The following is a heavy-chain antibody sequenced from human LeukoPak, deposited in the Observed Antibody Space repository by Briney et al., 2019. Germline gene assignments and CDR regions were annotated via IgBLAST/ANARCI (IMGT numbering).Heavy chain of an antibody. CDR3: ARFHRGWYFDY. J-gene: IGHJ4*02. V-gene: IGHV3-11*06. CDR1: GFTFSDYY. D-gene: IGHD2-15*01. CDR2: ISGSSSHT. Sequence: PGTSLRLSCAASGFTFSDYYMTWMRQAPGKGVEWVSYISGSSSHTNYVDSVKGRFTISRDNAKNSLYLQMSSLRAEDTAVYYCARFHRGWYFDYWGQGTLVTVSS.